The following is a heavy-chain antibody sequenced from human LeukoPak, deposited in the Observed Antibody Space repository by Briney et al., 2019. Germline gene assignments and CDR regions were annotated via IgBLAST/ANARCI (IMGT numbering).Heavy chain of an antibody. V-gene: IGHV3-23*01. D-gene: IGHD4-11*01. CDR1: GFTFSSYA. Sequence: GGSLRLSCAASGFTFSSYAMSWVRQAPGKGLEWVSAISGSGGGTYYADSVRGRFTISRDDSGKTVYLQMDRMTAEDTAIYYCAKDAQRGFDYSNSLEYWGQGALVTVSS. CDR2: ISGSGGGT. J-gene: IGHJ4*02. CDR3: AKDAQRGFDYSNSLEY.